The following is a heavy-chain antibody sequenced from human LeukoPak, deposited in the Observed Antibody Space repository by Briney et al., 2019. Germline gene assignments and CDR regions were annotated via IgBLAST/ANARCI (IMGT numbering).Heavy chain of an antibody. CDR3: AQRELSVIY. D-gene: IGHD3-10*01. CDR2: ISVGVGST. Sequence: GGSLRLSCAASGSTLTKYAMSWVRQAPGKGLEGVSAISVGVGSTYYADSVKGRFTISRDSSKNTLFLQMNSLRAEDTAVYYCAQRELSVIYWGQGTLVTVSS. V-gene: IGHV3-23*01. J-gene: IGHJ4*02. CDR1: GSTLTKYA.